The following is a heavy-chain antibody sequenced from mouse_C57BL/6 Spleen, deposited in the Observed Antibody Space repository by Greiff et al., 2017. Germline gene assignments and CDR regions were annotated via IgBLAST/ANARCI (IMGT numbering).Heavy chain of an antibody. J-gene: IGHJ2*01. CDR3: ARGLTGTDY. V-gene: IGHV1-61*01. CDR1: GYTFTSYW. CDR2: IYPSDSET. Sequence: VQLQQPGAELVRPGSSVKLSCKASGYTFTSYWMDWVKQRPGQGLEWIGNIYPSDSETHYNQKFKDKATLTVDKSSSTAYMQLSSLTSEDSAVYYCARGLTGTDYWGQGTTLTVSS. D-gene: IGHD4-1*01.